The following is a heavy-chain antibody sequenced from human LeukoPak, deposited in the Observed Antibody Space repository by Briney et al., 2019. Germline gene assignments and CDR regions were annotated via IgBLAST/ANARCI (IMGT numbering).Heavy chain of an antibody. J-gene: IGHJ4*02. D-gene: IGHD2/OR15-2a*01. CDR1: GFTFTTSA. CDR2: IDYDGSHI. Sequence: GGSLRLSCAGSGFTFTTSAMNWVRQVPGKGLEWVSSIDYDGSHIYYAASVKGRFSISRDNARDSVYLQMDSLRAEDTAVYYCARGQFLIDYWGQGTLVTVSS. CDR3: ARGQFLIDY. V-gene: IGHV3-21*01.